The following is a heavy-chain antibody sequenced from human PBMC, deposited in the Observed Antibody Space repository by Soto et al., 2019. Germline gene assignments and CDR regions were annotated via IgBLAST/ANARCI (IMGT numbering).Heavy chain of an antibody. V-gene: IGHV2-5*01. CDR3: THRSPAYGHDF. D-gene: IGHD3-10*01. Sequence: QITLKESGPTLVKPTQTLTLTCNFSDFSLTTRGVGVGWIRQPPGKALEWVALIYWNDDQRYNPSLKSRLTVTKDTSKNHVVLTMTNVDPLDTATYCCTHRSPAYGHDFWGPGTLVTVSS. J-gene: IGHJ4*02. CDR1: DFSLTTRGVG. CDR2: IYWNDDQ.